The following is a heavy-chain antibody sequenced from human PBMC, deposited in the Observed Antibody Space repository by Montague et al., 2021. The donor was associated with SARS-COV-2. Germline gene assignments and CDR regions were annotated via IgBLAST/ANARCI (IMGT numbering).Heavy chain of an antibody. D-gene: IGHD6-13*01. CDR2: MHYSGST. CDR3: ARVPFSSNWYYLDY. J-gene: IGHJ4*02. CDR1: GGSITGYF. V-gene: IGHV4-59*12. Sequence: SETLSLTCTISGGSITGYFWTWIRQPPGKGLEWLGYMHYSGSTKYNPSLESRVTMSIDTSESQFSLHLRSVTAADTGVYYCARVPFSSNWYYLDYWGQGTLVTVSS.